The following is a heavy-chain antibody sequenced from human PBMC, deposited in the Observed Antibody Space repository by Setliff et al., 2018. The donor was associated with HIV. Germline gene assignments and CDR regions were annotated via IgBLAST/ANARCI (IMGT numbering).Heavy chain of an antibody. CDR2: VYHSGTT. CDR3: MRDRGSYNFWSGLARGDNWFDP. V-gene: IGHV4-38-2*02. CDR1: GYSISTAYY. Sequence: SETLSLTCAVSGYSISTAYYWGWIRQPPGKGLEWIGSVYHSGTTYYNPSLKSRVTISVDMSNNQFSLKVTSVTAADTAVYYCMRDRGSYNFWSGLARGDNWFDPWGQGTLVTVSS. J-gene: IGHJ5*02. D-gene: IGHD3-3*01.